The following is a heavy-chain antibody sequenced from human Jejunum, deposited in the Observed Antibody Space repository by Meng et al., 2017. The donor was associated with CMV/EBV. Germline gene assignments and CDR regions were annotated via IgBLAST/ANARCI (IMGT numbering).Heavy chain of an antibody. CDR3: ARQKCGGDCDMDV. D-gene: IGHD2-21*01. Sequence: FGFTFSSYWISWVRQVPGKGLEWVANIKQDGGERSYVESVKGRLTISRNNARNSLSLQMDGLRAEDTAVYYCARQKCGGDCDMDVWGQGTTVTVSS. CDR2: IKQDGGER. J-gene: IGHJ6*02. V-gene: IGHV3-7*01. CDR1: GFTFSSYW.